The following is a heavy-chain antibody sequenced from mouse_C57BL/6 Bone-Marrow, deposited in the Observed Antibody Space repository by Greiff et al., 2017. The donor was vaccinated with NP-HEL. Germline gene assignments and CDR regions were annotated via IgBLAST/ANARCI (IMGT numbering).Heavy chain of an antibody. Sequence: VQLQQSGAELVRPGASVTLSCKASGYTFTDYEMHWVKQTPVHGLEWIGAIDPETGGTAYNQKFKGKAILTADKSSSTAYMELRSLTSEDSAVYYCTRKGDDYDGGFAYWGQGTLVTVSA. CDR2: IDPETGGT. CDR1: GYTFTDYE. CDR3: TRKGDDYDGGFAY. J-gene: IGHJ3*01. D-gene: IGHD2-4*01. V-gene: IGHV1-15*01.